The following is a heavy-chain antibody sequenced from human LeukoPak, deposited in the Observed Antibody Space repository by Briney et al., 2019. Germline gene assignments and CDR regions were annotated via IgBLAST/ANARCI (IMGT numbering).Heavy chain of an antibody. D-gene: IGHD3-10*01. Sequence: GGSLRLSCAASGFTFSYYAMHWVRQAPGKGLEWVAVISYDGSNEYYADSVKGRFTISRDNSKNTLSLQMNTLRPEDTAVYYCARPIDNGSGSYYLDYWGQGTLVTVSS. CDR2: ISYDGSNE. CDR3: ARPIDNGSGSYYLDY. CDR1: GFTFSYYA. V-gene: IGHV3-30-3*01. J-gene: IGHJ4*02.